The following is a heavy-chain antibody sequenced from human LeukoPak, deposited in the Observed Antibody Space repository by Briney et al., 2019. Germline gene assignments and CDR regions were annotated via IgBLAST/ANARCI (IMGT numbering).Heavy chain of an antibody. J-gene: IGHJ4*02. V-gene: IGHV3-23*01. CDR1: GVTLSNYG. CDR2: ISGSAITT. CDR3: AKDQRFGDLDDY. D-gene: IGHD3-10*01. Sequence: GGSLRLSCAVSGVTLSNYGMSWDRQAPGKGLEWVSSISGSAITTYYADSVKGRFAISRDNSKNTLYLQMTSLRAEDTAVYYCAKDQRFGDLDDYRGQGTLVTVSS.